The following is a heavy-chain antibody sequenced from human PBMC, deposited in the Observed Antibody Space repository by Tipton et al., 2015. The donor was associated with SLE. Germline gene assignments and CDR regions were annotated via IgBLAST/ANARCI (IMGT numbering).Heavy chain of an antibody. CDR1: GLRFSDYE. V-gene: IGHV3-48*03. D-gene: IGHD2-21*01. J-gene: IGHJ4*02. CDR3: AREKLHCGGDCNEY. Sequence: LSLTCAASGLRFSDYEFNWVRQAPGEGLECVSYINRGGDTRYADSVRGRFTISRDKARNSVYLQMNTLRADDTAVYYCAREKLHCGGDCNEYWGQGTLVTVSS. CDR2: INRGGDTR.